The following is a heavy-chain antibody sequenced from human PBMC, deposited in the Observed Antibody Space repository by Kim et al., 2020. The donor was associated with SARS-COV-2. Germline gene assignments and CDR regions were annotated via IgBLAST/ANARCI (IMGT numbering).Heavy chain of an antibody. CDR3: ARVRSNGWIYYYYGMDV. CDR1: GFTFSSYW. D-gene: IGHD5-12*01. V-gene: IGHV3-7*01. CDR2: IKQDGSEK. Sequence: GGSLRLSCAASGFTFSSYWMSWVRQAPGKGLEWVANIKQDGSEKYYVDSVKGRFTISRDNAKNSLYLQMNSLRAEDTAVYYCARVRSNGWIYYYYGMDVWGQGTTVTVSS. J-gene: IGHJ6*02.